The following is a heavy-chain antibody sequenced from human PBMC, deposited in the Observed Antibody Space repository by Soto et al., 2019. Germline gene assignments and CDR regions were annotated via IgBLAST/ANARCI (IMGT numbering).Heavy chain of an antibody. CDR3: ATTGYGSGSYYKYPYYYYGMDV. J-gene: IGHJ6*02. V-gene: IGHV4-34*01. CDR2: INHSGST. D-gene: IGHD3-10*01. CDR1: GGSFSGYY. Sequence: SETLSLTCAVYGGSFSGYYWSWIRQPPGKGLEWIGEINHSGSTNYNPSLKSRVTISVDTSKNQFSLKLSSVTAADTAVYYCATTGYGSGSYYKYPYYYYGMDVWGQGTTVTVSS.